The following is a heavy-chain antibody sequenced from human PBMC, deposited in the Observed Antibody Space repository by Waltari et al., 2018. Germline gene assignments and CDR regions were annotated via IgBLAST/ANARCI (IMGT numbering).Heavy chain of an antibody. Sequence: QVQLQESGPGLVKPSQTLSLTCTASGGSISSGSYSWSWIRQPAGKGLEWIGRIYTSGSTNYNPSLKSRVTISVDTSKNQFSLKLSSVTAADTAVYYCARAYYYDSSGYSNWGQGTLVTVSS. CDR3: ARAYYYDSSGYSN. D-gene: IGHD3-22*01. CDR1: GGSISSGSYS. V-gene: IGHV4-61*02. J-gene: IGHJ4*02. CDR2: IYTSGST.